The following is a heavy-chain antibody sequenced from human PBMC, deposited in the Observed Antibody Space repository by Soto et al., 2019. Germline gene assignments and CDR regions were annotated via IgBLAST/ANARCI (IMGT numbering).Heavy chain of an antibody. Sequence: GGSLRLSCAASGFTFSSYAMSWVRQAPGKGLEWVSAISGSGGSTYYADSVKGRFTISRDNSKNTLYLQMNSLRAEDTAVYYCAKGGYSIRFRPPFDYWGQGTLVTVSS. J-gene: IGHJ4*02. D-gene: IGHD6-13*01. CDR1: GFTFSSYA. CDR3: AKGGYSIRFRPPFDY. V-gene: IGHV3-23*01. CDR2: ISGSGGST.